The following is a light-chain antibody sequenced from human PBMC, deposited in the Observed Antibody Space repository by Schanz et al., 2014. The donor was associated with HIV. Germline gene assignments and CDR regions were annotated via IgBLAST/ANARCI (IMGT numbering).Light chain of an antibody. CDR3: QQRGDWPPFT. CDR2: DAS. CDR1: QSVSSSY. J-gene: IGKJ4*01. V-gene: IGKV3D-20*02. Sequence: EIVMTQSPATLSVSPGERATLSCRASQSVSSSYLAWYQQKPGQAPRLLMYDASSRATGFPDRFRGSGSGTDFTLTISRLEPEDFAVYYCQQRGDWPPFTFGGGTKVE.